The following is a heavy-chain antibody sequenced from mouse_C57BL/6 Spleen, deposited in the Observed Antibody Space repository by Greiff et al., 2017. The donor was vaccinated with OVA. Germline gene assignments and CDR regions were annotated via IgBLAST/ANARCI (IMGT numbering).Heavy chain of an antibody. CDR3: ATGRSGYFDV. CDR2: IYPGDGDT. J-gene: IGHJ1*03. CDR1: GYAFSSSW. V-gene: IGHV1-82*01. D-gene: IGHD4-1*01. Sequence: QVQLQQSGPELVKPGASVKISCKASGYAFSSSWMNWVKQRPGKGLEWIGRIYPGDGDTNYNGKFKGKATLTADKSSSTAYMQRSSLTSEDSAVYFCATGRSGYFDVWGTGTTVTVSS.